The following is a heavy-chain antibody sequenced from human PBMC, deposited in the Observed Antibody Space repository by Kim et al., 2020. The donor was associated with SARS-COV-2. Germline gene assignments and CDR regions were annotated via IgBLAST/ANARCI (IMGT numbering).Heavy chain of an antibody. V-gene: IGHV4-34*01. D-gene: IGHD3-10*01. CDR3: ARGLRLRSWYPKAPEPP. CDR1: GDSFTGHY. CDR2: INHSGHT. Sequence: SETLSLTCAVDGDSFTGHYWGWIRQPPGKGLEWIGEINHSGHTTYNPSLDSRATIAVDTSKSQVSLELRSVTAADTAVYYCARGLRLRSWYPKAPEPPWG. J-gene: IGHJ5*02.